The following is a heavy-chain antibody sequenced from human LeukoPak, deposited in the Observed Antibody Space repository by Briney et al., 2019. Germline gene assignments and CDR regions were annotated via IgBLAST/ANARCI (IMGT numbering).Heavy chain of an antibody. Sequence: PSETLSLTCTVSGASISSYYWSWIRQPPGKGLECIGYVSYSGRTNHNPSLKSRVTISADTSKNQFSLKLTSVTAADTAVYYCARLPVAGRGDIDYWGQGTLVTVSS. CDR3: ARLPVAGRGDIDY. J-gene: IGHJ4*02. V-gene: IGHV4-59*08. CDR1: GASISSYY. D-gene: IGHD6-19*01. CDR2: VSYSGRT.